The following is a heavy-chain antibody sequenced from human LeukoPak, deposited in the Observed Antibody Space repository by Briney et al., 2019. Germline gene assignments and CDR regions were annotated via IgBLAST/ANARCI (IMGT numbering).Heavy chain of an antibody. Sequence: GGSLRLSCAASGFTFSSYWMSWVRQAPGKGLEWVANIKQDGSGKYYVDSVKGRFTISRDNTKNSLYLQMNSLRAEDTAVYYCARDIRLPNYYYYGMDVWGQGTTVTVSS. V-gene: IGHV3-7*01. D-gene: IGHD5-18*01. CDR2: IKQDGSGK. J-gene: IGHJ6*02. CDR1: GFTFSSYW. CDR3: ARDIRLPNYYYYGMDV.